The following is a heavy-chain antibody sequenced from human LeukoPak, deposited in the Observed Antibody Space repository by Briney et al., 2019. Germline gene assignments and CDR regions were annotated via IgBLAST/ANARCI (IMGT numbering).Heavy chain of an antibody. V-gene: IGHV3-23*01. Sequence: GGSLRLSCAASGFTFSSYAMSWVRQAPGKGLEWVSAISGSGGSTYYADSVKGRFTISRDNSKNTLYLQMNSLRAEDTAVYYCAKRSYCSGGSCYESWDYWGQGTLVTVSS. CDR2: ISGSGGST. D-gene: IGHD2-15*01. CDR3: AKRSYCSGGSCYESWDY. J-gene: IGHJ4*02. CDR1: GFTFSSYA.